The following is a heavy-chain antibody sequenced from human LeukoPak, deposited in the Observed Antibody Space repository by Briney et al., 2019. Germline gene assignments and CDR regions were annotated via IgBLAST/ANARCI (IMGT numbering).Heavy chain of an antibody. V-gene: IGHV4-38-2*02. CDR3: ARDPYSSSARPYYYYMDV. J-gene: IGHJ6*03. CDR1: GNSVSSAYY. D-gene: IGHD6-6*01. CDR2: IYHIGST. Sequence: SETLSLTCAVPGNSVSSAYYWGWIRQPPGKGLEWIGSIYHIGSTYYNPSLKSRVTISVDTSKNQFSLKLSSVTAADTAVYYCARDPYSSSARPYYYYMDVWGKGTTVTVSS.